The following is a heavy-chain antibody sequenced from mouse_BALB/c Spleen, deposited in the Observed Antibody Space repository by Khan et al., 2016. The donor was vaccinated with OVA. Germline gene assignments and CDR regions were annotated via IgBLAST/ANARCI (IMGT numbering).Heavy chain of an antibody. CDR1: GYTFTSYT. D-gene: IGHD2-14*01. CDR3: AREGAYYRSDGWFAY. J-gene: IGHJ3*01. V-gene: IGHV1-4*01. CDR2: INPSSGYT. Sequence: QVQLKESGTELARPGASVKISCKASGYTFTSYTMHWVKQRPGQGLEWIGYINPSSGYTNYNQKFKDKATLTADKSSITAYMQLSSLTSEDSAIYYCAREGAYYRSDGWFAYWGQGTLVTVSA.